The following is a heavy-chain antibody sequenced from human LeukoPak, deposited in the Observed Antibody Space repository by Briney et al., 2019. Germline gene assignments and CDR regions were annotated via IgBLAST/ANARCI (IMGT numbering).Heavy chain of an antibody. V-gene: IGHV3-73*01. J-gene: IGHJ4*02. CDR3: ARPTVTTGLHY. D-gene: IGHD4-11*01. CDR1: GFTFSGSA. Sequence: GGSLRLSCAASGFTFSGSAMHWVRQASGKGLEWVGRIRSKANGYATEYAASVKGRFTISRDDSKNTAYLQMNSLKTEDTAVYYCARPTVTTGLHYWGQGTLVTVSS. CDR2: IRSKANGYAT.